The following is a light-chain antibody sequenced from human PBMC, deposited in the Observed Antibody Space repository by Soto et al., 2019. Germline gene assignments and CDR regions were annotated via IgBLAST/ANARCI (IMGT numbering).Light chain of an antibody. J-gene: IGLJ1*01. CDR3: ATWDDTVSGYV. CDR1: TSNIGNNP. Sequence: QSVLTQSPSVSGTPGQRVTMSCSGSTSNIGNNPVNWYQQSPGTAPKLLMYDNDQRPSGGADRFSGSKSGTSASLAISGLQSEDETEYYCATWDDTVSGYVFGTGTKLTVL. CDR2: DND. V-gene: IGLV1-44*01.